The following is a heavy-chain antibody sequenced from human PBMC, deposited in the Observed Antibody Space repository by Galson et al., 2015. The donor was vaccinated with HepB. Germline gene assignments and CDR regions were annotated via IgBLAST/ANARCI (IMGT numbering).Heavy chain of an antibody. D-gene: IGHD3-22*01. V-gene: IGHV3-53*04. CDR3: ASGPRYYYDSSGPGYFDY. J-gene: IGHJ4*02. Sequence: SLRLSCAASGFTVSSNYMSWVRQAPGKGLEWVSVIYSGGSTYYADSVRGRFTISRHNFKNPLYLQMNSLRAEDTAVYYCASGPRYYYDSSGPGYFDYWGQGTLVTASS. CDR2: IYSGGST. CDR1: GFTVSSNY.